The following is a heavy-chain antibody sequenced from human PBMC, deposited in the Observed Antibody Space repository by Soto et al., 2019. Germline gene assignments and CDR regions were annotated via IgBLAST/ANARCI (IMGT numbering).Heavy chain of an antibody. J-gene: IGHJ6*02. Sequence: SETLSLTCTVSCVSISSYYWSWIRQPPGKGLEWVGYIYYSGSTIYNPYLKSRVTISLDTSKNQFSLKLSTVTDADTAVYYCAREVRFLEWSHNYYYYYGMDVWGQGTTVTVSS. CDR2: IYYSGST. CDR1: CVSISSYY. D-gene: IGHD3-3*01. CDR3: AREVRFLEWSHNYYYYYGMDV. V-gene: IGHV4-59*01.